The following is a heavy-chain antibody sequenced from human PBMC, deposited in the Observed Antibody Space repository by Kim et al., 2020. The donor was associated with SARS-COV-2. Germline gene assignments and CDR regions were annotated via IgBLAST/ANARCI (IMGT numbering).Heavy chain of an antibody. CDR3: ARDPMGTHFDY. CDR1: GGSISSYY. CDR2: IYYSGST. V-gene: IGHV4-59*01. D-gene: IGHD1-1*01. J-gene: IGHJ4*02. Sequence: SETLSLTCTVSGGSISSYYWSWIRQPPGKGLEWIGYIYYSGSTNYNPSLKSRVTISVDTSKNQFSLKLSSVTAADTAVYYCARDPMGTHFDYWGQGTLVTVSS.